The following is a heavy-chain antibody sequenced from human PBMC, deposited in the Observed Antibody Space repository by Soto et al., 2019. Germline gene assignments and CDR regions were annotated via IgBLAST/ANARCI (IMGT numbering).Heavy chain of an antibody. CDR2: ISYDGSNK. J-gene: IGHJ4*02. V-gene: IGHV3-30-3*01. CDR3: ARGPGDY. CDR1: GFTFSSYA. Sequence: ESGGGVVQPGRSLRLSCAASGFTFSSYAMHWVRQAPGKGLEWVAVISYDGSNKYYADSVKGRFTISRDNSKNTLYLQMNSLRAEDTAVYYCARGPGDYWGQGTLVTVSS.